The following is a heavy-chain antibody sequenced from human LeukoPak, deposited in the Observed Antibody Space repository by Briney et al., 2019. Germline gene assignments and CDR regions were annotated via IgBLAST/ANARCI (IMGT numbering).Heavy chain of an antibody. CDR1: GFSFRTFW. D-gene: IGHD3-22*01. J-gene: IGHJ4*02. CDR2: ISSSSSYI. V-gene: IGHV3-21*01. CDR3: ARAPNYYDSSGYLPLGY. Sequence: GGSLRLSCAASGFSFRTFWMHWLRQAPGKGLEWVSSISSSSSYIYYADSVKGRFTISRDNAKNSLYLQMNSLRAEDTAVYYCARAPNYYDSSGYLPLGYWGQGTLVTVSS.